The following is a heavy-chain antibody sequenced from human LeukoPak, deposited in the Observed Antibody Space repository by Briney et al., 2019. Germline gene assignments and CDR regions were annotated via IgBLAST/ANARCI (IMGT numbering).Heavy chain of an antibody. J-gene: IGHJ4*02. CDR1: GFTVSSNY. CDR2: IYSGGST. D-gene: IGHD3-10*01. V-gene: IGHV3-53*01. Sequence: GGSLRLSCAASGFTVSSNYMSWVRQAPGKGLEWVSVIYSGGSTYYADSVKGRFTISRDNSKNTLYLQMNSLRAEDTAVYYCARELLWFGELSYFDYWGQGTLVTVSS. CDR3: ARELLWFGELSYFDY.